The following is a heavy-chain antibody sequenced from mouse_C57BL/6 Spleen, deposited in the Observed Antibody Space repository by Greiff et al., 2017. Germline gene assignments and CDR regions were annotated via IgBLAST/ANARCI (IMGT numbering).Heavy chain of an antibody. Sequence: VQLQESGPELVKPGASVKISCKASGYAFSSSWMNWVKQRPGKGLEWIGRIYPGDGDTNYNGKFKGKATLTADKSSSTAYMQLSSLPSEDSAVYFCANYDGYYRDWFAYWGQGTLVTVSA. J-gene: IGHJ3*01. V-gene: IGHV1-82*01. CDR1: GYAFSSSW. D-gene: IGHD2-3*01. CDR3: ANYDGYYRDWFAY. CDR2: IYPGDGDT.